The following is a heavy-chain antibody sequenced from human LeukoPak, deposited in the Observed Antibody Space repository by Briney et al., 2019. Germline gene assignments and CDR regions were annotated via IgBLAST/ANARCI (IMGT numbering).Heavy chain of an antibody. D-gene: IGHD5-18*01. J-gene: IGHJ5*02. Sequence: GGSLRLSWVASGLTVSNHWMSWVRQAPGKGLEWVANIREERGQEYYVDSVKGRFTISKNSAKNSLYLQMNTLRVEDTAMYYCASLDTAKQPLANHWGQGTLVTVSS. CDR2: IREERGQE. V-gene: IGHV3-7*03. CDR3: ASLDTAKQPLANH. CDR1: GLTVSNHW.